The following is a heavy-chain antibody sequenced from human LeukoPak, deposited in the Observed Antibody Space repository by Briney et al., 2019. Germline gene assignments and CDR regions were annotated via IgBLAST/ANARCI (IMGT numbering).Heavy chain of an antibody. CDR2: IAYDGKNE. CDR1: GFPFSGYG. D-gene: IGHD2-2*02. CDR3: AKNRIPTSIVPDS. V-gene: IGHV3-30*18. J-gene: IGHJ5*01. Sequence: GGSLRLSCAGSGFPFSGYGTHWLRQAPGRGLEWLAVIAYDGKNEYYADAVKGRFTISRDNSKNTLYLRMNSLRAEDTAVYYCAKNRIPTSIVPDSWGQGTLVTVSS.